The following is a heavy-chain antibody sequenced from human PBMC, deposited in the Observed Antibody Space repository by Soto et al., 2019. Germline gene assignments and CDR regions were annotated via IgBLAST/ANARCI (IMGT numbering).Heavy chain of an antibody. CDR1: GFIFSTYA. V-gene: IGHV3-64D*06. J-gene: IGHJ4*02. D-gene: IGHD3-22*01. Sequence: EVQLVESGGGLVQPGGSLSLSCSGSGFIFSTYALHWFGQAPGKGLEYVSFISFEGRRTNYADSVKGRFTISRENSKNXXYLQMSSLRPEDTAVYYCVKGEYYYDGSAYYPFDYWGQGRMVAVSS. CDR2: ISFEGRRT. CDR3: VKGEYYYDGSAYYPFDY.